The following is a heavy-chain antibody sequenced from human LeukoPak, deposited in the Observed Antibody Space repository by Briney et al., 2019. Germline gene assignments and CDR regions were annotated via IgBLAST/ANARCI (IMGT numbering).Heavy chain of an antibody. Sequence: GGSLSLSCAASGFTFSSYAMSWVRQAPAKGLDWVSAISGIGGSTYYADSVKGRFTISRDNSKNTLYLQMNSLRADDTAVYYCAKRRGLELTYYYHMDVWGKGTTVTVSS. V-gene: IGHV3-23*01. J-gene: IGHJ6*03. CDR1: GFTFSSYA. D-gene: IGHD1-7*01. CDR2: ISGIGGST. CDR3: AKRRGLELTYYYHMDV.